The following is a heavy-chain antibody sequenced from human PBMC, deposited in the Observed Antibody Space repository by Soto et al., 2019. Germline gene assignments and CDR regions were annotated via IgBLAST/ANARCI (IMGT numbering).Heavy chain of an antibody. Sequence: QLQLQESGPGLVKPSETLSLTCSVSGGSITSSGYYWGWIRQPPGQGLEWIGSVFYSGNPYHNPSLQSRVITSVYTSNNQFCLKLSAVTGADTAEYYCARHYGAFDPWGQGTLVTVSS. D-gene: IGHD4-17*01. CDR1: GGSITSSGYY. J-gene: IGHJ5*02. V-gene: IGHV4-39*01. CDR3: ARHYGAFDP. CDR2: VFYSGNP.